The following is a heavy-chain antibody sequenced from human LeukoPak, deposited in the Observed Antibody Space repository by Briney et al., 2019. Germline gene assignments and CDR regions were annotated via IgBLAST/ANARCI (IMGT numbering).Heavy chain of an antibody. J-gene: IGHJ4*02. V-gene: IGHV4-59*01. CDR1: GGSIRSYY. CDR3: ARDRYGDYVADY. D-gene: IGHD4-17*01. CDR2: IYYSGSA. Sequence: PSETLSLTCTVSGGSIRSYYWSWIRQPPGKGLEWIGYIYYSGSANYNPSLKSRVTISVDTSKNQFSLKLSSVTAADTAVYYCARDRYGDYVADYWGQGTLVTVSS.